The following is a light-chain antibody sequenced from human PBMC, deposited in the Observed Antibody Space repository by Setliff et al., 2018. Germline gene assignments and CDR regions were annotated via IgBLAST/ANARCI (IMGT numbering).Light chain of an antibody. V-gene: IGLV2-14*01. CDR2: DVS. J-gene: IGLJ1*01. CDR1: SSDVGGYNY. Sequence: QSALTQPAAVSGSPGQSITISCTGTSSDVGGYNYVSWYQQHPGKAPKLMIYDVSNRPSGVSNRFSGSKSGNTASLTISGLQAEDEADYYCCSYTISSTRVFGNGTKGTVL. CDR3: CSYTISSTRV.